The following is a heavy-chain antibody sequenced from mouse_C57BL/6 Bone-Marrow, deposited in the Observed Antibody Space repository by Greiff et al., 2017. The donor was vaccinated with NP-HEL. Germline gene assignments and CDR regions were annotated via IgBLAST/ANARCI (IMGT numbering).Heavy chain of an antibody. D-gene: IGHD2-3*01. CDR2: INPSTGGT. CDR1: GYSFTGYY. V-gene: IGHV1-42*01. CDR3: ARRRDGYYEAMDY. J-gene: IGHJ4*01. Sequence: EVQLQQSGPELVKPGASVKISCKASGYSFTGYYMNWVKQSPEKSLEWIGEINPSTGGTTYNQKFKAKATLTVDKSSSTAYMQLKSLTSEDSAVYYCARRRDGYYEAMDYWGQGTSVTVSS.